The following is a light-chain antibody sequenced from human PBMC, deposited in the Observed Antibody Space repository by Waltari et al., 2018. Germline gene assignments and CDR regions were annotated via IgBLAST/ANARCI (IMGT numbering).Light chain of an antibody. CDR3: LHLNNFPLS. CDR2: AAS. V-gene: IGKV1-9*01. Sequence: DIQLTQSPSFLSASVRDRVTITCRASQGISTHLAWYQQKPGKGPKLLIYAASTLQSDIPSRFSGSGSGTEFTLTISSLQSEDFATYYCLHLNNFPLSFGGGTKMEI. CDR1: QGISTH. J-gene: IGKJ4*01.